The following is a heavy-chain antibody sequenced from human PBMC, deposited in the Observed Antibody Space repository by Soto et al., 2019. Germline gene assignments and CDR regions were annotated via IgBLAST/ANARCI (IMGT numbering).Heavy chain of an antibody. J-gene: IGHJ4*02. CDR2: IYYTGST. Sequence: SETLSLTCTVSGGSISNYYWSWIWQPPGKGLEWIGYIYYTGSTNYNPSLKSRVTISVDTSKNQFSLKLSSVTAADTAVYYCARLSMVPLRTFDYWGQGTLVTVS. CDR3: ARLSMVPLRTFDY. D-gene: IGHD3-10*01. V-gene: IGHV4-59*08. CDR1: GGSISNYY.